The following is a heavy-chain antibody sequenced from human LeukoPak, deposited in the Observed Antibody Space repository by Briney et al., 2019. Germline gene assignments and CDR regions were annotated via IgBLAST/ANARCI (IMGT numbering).Heavy chain of an antibody. CDR2: ISYDGSNK. Sequence: GGSLRLSCAASGFTFSSYAMHWVRQAPGKGLEWVAVISYDGSNKYYADSVRGRFTISRDNSKNTLYLQMNSLRAEDTAVYYCASGEMATITTGYWGQGTLVTVSS. V-gene: IGHV3-30-3*01. CDR3: ASGEMATITTGY. CDR1: GFTFSSYA. D-gene: IGHD5-24*01. J-gene: IGHJ4*02.